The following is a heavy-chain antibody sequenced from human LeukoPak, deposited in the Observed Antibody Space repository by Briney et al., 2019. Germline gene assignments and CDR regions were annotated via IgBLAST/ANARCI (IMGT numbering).Heavy chain of an antibody. CDR1: GYSFTSYW. CDR2: IYPGDSDT. CDR3: ARHGSSDYYYMDV. D-gene: IGHD6-6*01. J-gene: IGHJ6*03. V-gene: IGHV5-51*01. Sequence: GESLKISCKGSGYSFTSYWIGWVRQMPGKGLEWRGIIYPGDSDTRYSPSFQGQVTISADKSISTAYLQWSSLKASDTAMYYCARHGSSDYYYMDVWGKGTTVTISS.